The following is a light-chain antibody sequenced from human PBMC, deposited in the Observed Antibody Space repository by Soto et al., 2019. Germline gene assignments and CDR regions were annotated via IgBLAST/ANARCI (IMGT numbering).Light chain of an antibody. CDR1: QSISSY. V-gene: IGKV1-39*01. J-gene: IGKJ4*01. Sequence: DIQMTQSPSSLSASVGDRVTITCRASQSISSYLNWYQQKPGKAPKLLIYAASSLQSGVPSRFSRSGSRTDFTLTISSLQPEDFATYYCQQSYSTPLTFGRGTKLDIK. CDR3: QQSYSTPLT. CDR2: AAS.